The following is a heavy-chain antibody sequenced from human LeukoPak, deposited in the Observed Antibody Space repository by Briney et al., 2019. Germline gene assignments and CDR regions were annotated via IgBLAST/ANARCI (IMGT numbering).Heavy chain of an antibody. V-gene: IGHV3-49*04. Sequence: GGSLRLSCTASGLTFGDYAMSWVRQAPGKGLEWVGFIRSKAYGATTEYAASVKGRFTISRDDSKSIAYLQMNSLKTEDTAVYYCTRRSRLYDFWSGYFDYWGQGTLVTVSS. CDR1: GLTFGDYA. CDR2: IRSKAYGATT. CDR3: TRRSRLYDFWSGYFDY. D-gene: IGHD3-3*01. J-gene: IGHJ4*02.